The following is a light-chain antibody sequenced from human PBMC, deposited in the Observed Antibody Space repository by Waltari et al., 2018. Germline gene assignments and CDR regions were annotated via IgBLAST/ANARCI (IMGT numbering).Light chain of an antibody. V-gene: IGKV1-5*03. J-gene: IGKJ1*01. Sequence: DIQMTQSHSTLSASIGDRVTITCRASQSVTSWLAWYQQKAGRAPKLLIYKASTLESGVPSRFSGSGSGTEFTLTISSLQPDDFATYYCQQYKNYSRTFGQGTKVEIK. CDR2: KAS. CDR3: QQYKNYSRT. CDR1: QSVTSW.